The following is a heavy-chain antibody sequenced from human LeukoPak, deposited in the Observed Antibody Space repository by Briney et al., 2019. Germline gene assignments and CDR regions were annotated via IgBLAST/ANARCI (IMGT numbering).Heavy chain of an antibody. CDR2: ISSSGSTI. CDR1: GFTFSDYY. D-gene: IGHD3-22*01. CDR3: ARTYYYDSSGYYPPYFDY. J-gene: IGHJ4*02. V-gene: IGHV3-11*01. Sequence: GGSLRLSCAASGFTFSDYYMSWIRQAPGKGLEWVSYISSSGSTIYYADSVKGRFTISRDNAKNSLYLQMNSLRAEDTAVYYCARTYYYDSSGYYPPYFDYWGQGTLVTVSS.